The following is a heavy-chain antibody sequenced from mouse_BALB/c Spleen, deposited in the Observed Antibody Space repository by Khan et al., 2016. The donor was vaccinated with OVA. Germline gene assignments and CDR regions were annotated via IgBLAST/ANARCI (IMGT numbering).Heavy chain of an antibody. V-gene: IGHV3-6*02. J-gene: IGHJ3*01. Sequence: EVQLQKSGPGLVKPSQSLSLTCSVTGYSITSGYFWNWIRQFPGNNLEWMGYIRYDGNSDYNPSLKNRISITRDTSKNQFFLKLNSVTPEDTATYYCARGRSSGPAWFTYWGQGTLVTVSA. D-gene: IGHD3-1*01. CDR3: ARGRSSGPAWFTY. CDR1: GYSITSGYF. CDR2: IRYDGNS.